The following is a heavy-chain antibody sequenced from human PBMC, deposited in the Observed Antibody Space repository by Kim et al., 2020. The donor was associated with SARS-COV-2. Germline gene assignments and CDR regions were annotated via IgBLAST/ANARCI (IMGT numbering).Heavy chain of an antibody. J-gene: IGHJ6*02. CDR1: GYSLTSYY. CDR2: FNPTSGST. V-gene: IGHV1-46*01. CDR3: ARDPVHYYDKSGYFGYNGMDV. Sequence: ASVKVSCKASGYSLTSYYMHWVRQAPGEGLEWMGIFNPTSGSTTYAQKFQGRITMTSDTSTSVVYMELSSLRSDDTAVYFCARDPVHYYDKSGYFGYNGMDVWGQETSVIVSS. D-gene: IGHD3-22*01.